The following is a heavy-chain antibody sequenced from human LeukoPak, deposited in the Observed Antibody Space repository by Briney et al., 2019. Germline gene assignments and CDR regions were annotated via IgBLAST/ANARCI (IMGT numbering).Heavy chain of an antibody. J-gene: IGHJ3*02. CDR3: ARVGGIVVVTEDAFDI. Sequence: PSGTLSLTCTVSGGSISSYYWSWIRQPPGKGLEWIGYIYYSGSTNYNPSLKSRVTISVDTSKNQFSLKLSSVTAADTAVYYCARVGGIVVVTEDAFDIWGQGTMVTVSS. V-gene: IGHV4-59*01. CDR1: GGSISSYY. CDR2: IYYSGST. D-gene: IGHD2-21*02.